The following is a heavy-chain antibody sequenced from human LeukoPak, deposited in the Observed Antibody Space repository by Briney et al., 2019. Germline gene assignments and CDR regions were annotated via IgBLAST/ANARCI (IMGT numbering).Heavy chain of an antibody. CDR2: IYHSGST. D-gene: IGHD3-22*01. CDR1: GYSISSGYY. CDR3: ARANYYDTSGYSRGAFDI. V-gene: IGHV4-38-2*02. Sequence: PSETLSLTCTVSGYSISSGYYWGWIRQPPGKGLEWIGSIYHSGSTYYNPSLKSRVTTSVDTSKNQFSLKLSSVTAADTAVYYCARANYYDTSGYSRGAFDIWGQGTMVTVSS. J-gene: IGHJ3*02.